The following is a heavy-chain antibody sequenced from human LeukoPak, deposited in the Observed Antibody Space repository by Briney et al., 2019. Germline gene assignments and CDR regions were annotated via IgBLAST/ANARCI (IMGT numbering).Heavy chain of an antibody. J-gene: IGHJ4*02. CDR2: VSYDGGNK. Sequence: GRSLRLSCAASGFTFSSYGMHWVRRAPGKGLEWVAVVSYDGGNKDYADSVKGRFTISRDNSKNTLYLQMNNLSTEDTAVYYCARGYGGQDYFDYWGQGTLVTVSS. CDR1: GFTFSSYG. D-gene: IGHD4-23*01. CDR3: ARGYGGQDYFDY. V-gene: IGHV3-30*03.